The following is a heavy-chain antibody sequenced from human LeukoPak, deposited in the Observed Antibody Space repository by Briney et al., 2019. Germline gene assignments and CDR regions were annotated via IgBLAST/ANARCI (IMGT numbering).Heavy chain of an antibody. CDR2: IYTSGRT. Sequence: SETLSLTCAVYGVSFSGYYWSWLRQPAGKGLEWIGRIYTSGRTNYNPSLKSQVTMSVDTSKNQFSLKLSSVTAADTAVYYCARDGGHVDTAMEFDYWGQGTLVTVSS. J-gene: IGHJ4*02. CDR3: ARDGGHVDTAMEFDY. D-gene: IGHD5-18*01. CDR1: GVSFSGYY. V-gene: IGHV4-4*07.